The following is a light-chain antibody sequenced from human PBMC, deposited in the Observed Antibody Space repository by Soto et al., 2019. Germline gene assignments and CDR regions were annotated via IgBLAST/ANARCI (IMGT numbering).Light chain of an antibody. J-gene: IGKJ1*01. CDR3: QKLNAYPPWT. V-gene: IGKV1-8*01. CDR1: QGISSY. CDR2: AAS. Sequence: AIRMTQSPSSVSSSTCDRVTITCRASQGISSYLAWYQQKPGKAPKLLIYAASTLQSGVPSRFSGSGSGTDFTLTICCLQSEDFATYFCQKLNAYPPWTFGQGTKVDIK.